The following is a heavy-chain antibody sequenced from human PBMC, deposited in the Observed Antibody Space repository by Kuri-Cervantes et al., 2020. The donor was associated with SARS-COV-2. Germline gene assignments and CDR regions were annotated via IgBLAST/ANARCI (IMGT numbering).Heavy chain of an antibody. Sequence: SETLSLTCTVSGGSVSSSSYYWGWIRQPPGRGPEWIGSIYYTGSAYYNSSLKSRVTISVDTSKNQFSLKLSSVTAADTAVYYCACLSSGYNDVFDFWGQGMLVTVSS. J-gene: IGHJ4*02. CDR3: ACLSSGYNDVFDF. CDR2: IYYTGSA. CDR1: GGSVSSSSYY. V-gene: IGHV4-39*01. D-gene: IGHD3-22*01.